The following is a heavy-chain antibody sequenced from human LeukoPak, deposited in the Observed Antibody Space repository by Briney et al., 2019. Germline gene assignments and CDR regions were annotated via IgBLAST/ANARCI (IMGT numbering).Heavy chain of an antibody. CDR1: GFTFSSYS. J-gene: IGHJ4*02. Sequence: GGSLRLSCAASGFTFSSYSMNWVRQAPGEGLEWVSSISSSSSYIYYADSVKGRFTISRDNAKNSLYLQMNSLRAEDTAVYYCARVSGREDYWGQGTLVTVSS. CDR2: ISSSSSYI. CDR3: ARVSGREDY. V-gene: IGHV3-21*01. D-gene: IGHD5-12*01.